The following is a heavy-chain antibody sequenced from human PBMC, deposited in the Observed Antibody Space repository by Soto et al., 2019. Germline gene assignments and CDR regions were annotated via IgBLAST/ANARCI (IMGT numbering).Heavy chain of an antibody. J-gene: IGHJ6*02. V-gene: IGHV3-48*02. CDR3: ASGQPSGQYYCGMDV. Sequence: EVQLVESGGGLVQPGGSLRLSCAASGFTFSDYSMNWVRQAPGKGLEWVSYISSSSSTIYYTDSVKGRFTISRDNAKNSLFLQMNSLRDEDTAVYYCASGQPSGQYYCGMDVWGQGATVTVSS. CDR1: GFTFSDYS. D-gene: IGHD3-10*01. CDR2: ISSSSSTI.